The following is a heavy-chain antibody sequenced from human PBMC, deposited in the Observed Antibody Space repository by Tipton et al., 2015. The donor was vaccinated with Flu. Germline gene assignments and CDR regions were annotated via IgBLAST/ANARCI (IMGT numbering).Heavy chain of an antibody. J-gene: IGHJ3*02. CDR1: GASISSGGDY. V-gene: IGHV4-31*02. Sequence: LSCTVSGASISSGGDYWTWIRQHPGKGLEWIGFIYYNGGTRYNPSLKSRVTISMDSSRNQFSLKLSFVTAADTAVYYCARGWGLTTTRADAFDIWGQGTMVTVSS. CDR2: IYYNGGT. CDR3: ARGWGLTTTRADAFDI. D-gene: IGHD3-16*01.